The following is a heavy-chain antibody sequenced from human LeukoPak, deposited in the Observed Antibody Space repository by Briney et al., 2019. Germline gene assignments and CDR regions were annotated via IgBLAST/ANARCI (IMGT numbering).Heavy chain of an antibody. J-gene: IGHJ4*02. CDR1: GFTFSSYA. CDR3: AKGETYYDFWSGYYRFDY. CDR2: ISGSGGST. Sequence: PGGSLRLSCAASGFTFSSYAMSWVRQAPGKGLEWVSAISGSGGSTYYADSVKGRFTISRDNSKNTLYLQMNSLRAEDTAVYYCAKGETYYDFWSGYYRFDYWGQGTLVTVSS. V-gene: IGHV3-23*01. D-gene: IGHD3-3*01.